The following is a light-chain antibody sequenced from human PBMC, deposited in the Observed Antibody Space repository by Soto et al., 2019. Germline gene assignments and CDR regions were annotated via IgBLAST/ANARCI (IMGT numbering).Light chain of an antibody. CDR3: AADHGSGSDFVLV. J-gene: IGLJ2*01. Sequence: QLVLTQPPSASASLGASVTLTCTLSSGYSDYKVDWYQQRPGKGPRFVMRVGSGGIVGSKGDDIPDRFSVLGSGLNRYLTIKNIQEEDESDYHCAADHGSGSDFVLVFGGGTQLTVL. CDR2: VGSGGIVG. CDR1: SGYSDYK. V-gene: IGLV9-49*01.